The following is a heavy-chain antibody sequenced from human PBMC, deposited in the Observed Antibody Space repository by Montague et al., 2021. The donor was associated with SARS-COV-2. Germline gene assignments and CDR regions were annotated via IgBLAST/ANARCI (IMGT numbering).Heavy chain of an antibody. J-gene: IGHJ5*02. CDR1: GGSFSGYY. V-gene: IGHV4-34*01. CDR3: ARVGPPTYYYGSESYYTSASWFDP. Sequence: SETLSLTCAVYGGSFSGYYWSWIRQPPGKGLEWIGEINHSGSTNYNPSLKSRVTISVDTSKNQFSLKLSSVTAADTAVYYCARVGPPTYYYGSESYYTSASWFDPWGQGTLVTVSS. D-gene: IGHD3-10*01. CDR2: INHSGST.